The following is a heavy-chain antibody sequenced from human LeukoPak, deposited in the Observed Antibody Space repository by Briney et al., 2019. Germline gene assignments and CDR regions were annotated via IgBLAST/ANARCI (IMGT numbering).Heavy chain of an antibody. V-gene: IGHV4-4*02. J-gene: IGHJ3*02. CDR3: ARAFVGATRAFDI. Sequence: SETLTLTCAVSGGSISSSNWWSWVRQPPGKGLEWIGEIYHSGSTNYNPSLKSRVTISVDKSKNQFSLKLSSVTVADTAVYYCARAFVGATRAFDIWGQGTMVTVSS. CDR1: GGSISSSNW. D-gene: IGHD1-26*01. CDR2: IYHSGST.